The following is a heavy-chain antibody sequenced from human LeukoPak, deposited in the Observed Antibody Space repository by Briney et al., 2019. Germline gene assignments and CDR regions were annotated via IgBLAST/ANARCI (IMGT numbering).Heavy chain of an antibody. CDR3: AKDTGSYPYYYYYMDV. D-gene: IGHD1-26*01. Sequence: GGSLRLSCAASGFTFSSYAMSWVRQAPGKGLEWVSAISASGGSTYYADSMKGRFTISRDNSKNTLYLQMNSLRAEDTAVYYCAKDTGSYPYYYYYMDVWGKGTTVTVSS. V-gene: IGHV3-23*01. J-gene: IGHJ6*03. CDR2: ISASGGST. CDR1: GFTFSSYA.